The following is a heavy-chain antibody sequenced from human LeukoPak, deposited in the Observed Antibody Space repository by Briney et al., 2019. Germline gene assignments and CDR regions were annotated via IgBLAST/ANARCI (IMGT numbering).Heavy chain of an antibody. CDR2: IYYSGST. Sequence: GSLRLSCAASGFTFSSYAMSWIRQPPGKGLEWIGYIYYSGSTNYNPSLKSRVTMSLDASKNQFSLELNSVTPADTAVYYCARGGNYWPQWWFDPWGRGTLVSVSS. D-gene: IGHD1-26*01. J-gene: IGHJ5*02. CDR3: ARGGNYWPQWWFDP. V-gene: IGHV4-59*01. CDR1: GFTFSSYA.